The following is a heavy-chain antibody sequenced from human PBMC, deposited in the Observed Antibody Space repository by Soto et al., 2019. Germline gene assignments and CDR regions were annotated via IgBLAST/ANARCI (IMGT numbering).Heavy chain of an antibody. CDR2: ISAYNGNT. V-gene: IGHV1-18*01. J-gene: IGHJ6*02. CDR1: GYTFTSYG. CDR3: ASNGVVRGVYYGMDV. D-gene: IGHD3-10*01. Sequence: QVQLLQSGAEVKKPGASVKVPCKTSGYTFTSYGISWVRQAPGQGLERMGWISAYNGNTNYPQMLQGRVTMTTDTSTSVAYIELRSQRSDNTAVYYCASNGVVRGVYYGMDVSGQGTTVTVSS.